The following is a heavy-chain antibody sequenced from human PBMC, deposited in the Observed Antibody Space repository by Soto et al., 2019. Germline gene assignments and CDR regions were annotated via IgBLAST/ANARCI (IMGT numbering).Heavy chain of an antibody. CDR3: ARENRGYSSHYYGMDV. CDR1: GGTLSSYA. J-gene: IGHJ6*02. V-gene: IGHV1-69*13. Sequence: GASVKVSCKASGGTLSSYAISWVRQAPGQGLEWMGGIIPIFGTANYAQKFQGRVTITADESTSTAYMELSSLRSEDTAVYYCARENRGYSSHYYGMDVWGQGTTVTVSS. CDR2: IIPIFGTA. D-gene: IGHD5-18*01.